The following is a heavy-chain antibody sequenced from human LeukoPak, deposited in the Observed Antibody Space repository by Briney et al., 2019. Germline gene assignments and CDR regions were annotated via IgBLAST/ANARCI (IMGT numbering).Heavy chain of an antibody. J-gene: IGHJ4*02. Sequence: GGSLRFSCAASGFTFSSYSMNWVRQAPGKGLEWVSSISSSSSYIYYADSVKGRFTISRDNAKNSLYLQMNSLRAEDTAVYYCARGAAGPPAKYYFDYWGQGTLVTVSS. D-gene: IGHD6-19*01. CDR1: GFTFSSYS. CDR3: ARGAAGPPAKYYFDY. CDR2: ISSSSSYI. V-gene: IGHV3-21*01.